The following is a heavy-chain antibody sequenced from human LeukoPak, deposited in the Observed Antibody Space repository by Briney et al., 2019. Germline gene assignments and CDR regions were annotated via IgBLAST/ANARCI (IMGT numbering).Heavy chain of an antibody. CDR3: ARIGHGANSHLKWYFDV. J-gene: IGHJ2*01. CDR2: VFYSGCA. V-gene: IGHV4-39*01. Sequence: SETLSLTCDVSGVSISTSIYYWAWIRQPPGKGLEWIGSVFYSGCAYYSPSFKSRLGIPLDTSKNQFSLQLSSVTVADTAVYYCARIGHGANSHLKWYFDVWGRGTLVTVSS. CDR1: GVSISTSIYY. D-gene: IGHD3-10*01.